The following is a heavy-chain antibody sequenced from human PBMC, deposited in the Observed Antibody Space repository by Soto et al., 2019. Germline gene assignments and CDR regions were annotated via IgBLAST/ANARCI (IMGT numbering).Heavy chain of an antibody. V-gene: IGHV3-33*01. CDR3: ARVMGQLARGHNPRPLDY. CDR1: GFTFSSYG. CDR2: IWYDGSNK. Sequence: QVQLVESGGGVVQPGRSLRLSCAASGFTFSSYGMHWVRQAPGKGLEWVAVIWYDGSNKYYADSVKGRFTISRDNSKNTWYLQMNGLRAEDTAVYYGARVMGQLARGHNPRPLDYWGQGTLVTVSS. D-gene: IGHD6-6*01. J-gene: IGHJ4*02.